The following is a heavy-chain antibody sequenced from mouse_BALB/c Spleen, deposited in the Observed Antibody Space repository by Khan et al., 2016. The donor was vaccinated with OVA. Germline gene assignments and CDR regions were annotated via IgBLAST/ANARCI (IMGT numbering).Heavy chain of an antibody. D-gene: IGHD1-1*01. CDR2: VSTGGGYT. CDR3: ARLAYYYDSEGFAY. Sequence: EVELVESGGDLVKPGGSLKLSCAASGFTFSTYGMSWVRQTPDKRLEWVATVSTGGGYTYYPDSVKGRFTISRDDAKNPLYLQMSSLKYEDTAMFYGARLAYYYDSEGFAYWGQGTLVTVSA. CDR1: GFTFSTYG. V-gene: IGHV5-6*01. J-gene: IGHJ3*01.